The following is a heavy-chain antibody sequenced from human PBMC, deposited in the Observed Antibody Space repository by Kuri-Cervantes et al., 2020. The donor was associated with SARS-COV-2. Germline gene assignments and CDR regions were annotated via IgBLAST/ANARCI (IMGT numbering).Heavy chain of an antibody. D-gene: IGHD1-14*01. J-gene: IGHJ6*03. CDR1: GYSFTDYS. V-gene: IGHV1-2*04. Sequence: ASVKVSCKASGYSFTDYSIHWVRQAPGQGLEWMGRINPNTGGTMYAQRFQGWVTMNRDTSLTTAYMELGRLTSDDTAVYYCAREGSNDHHDYYDYYMDVWGKGTTVTVSS. CDR3: AREGSNDHHDYYDYYMDV. CDR2: INPNTGGT.